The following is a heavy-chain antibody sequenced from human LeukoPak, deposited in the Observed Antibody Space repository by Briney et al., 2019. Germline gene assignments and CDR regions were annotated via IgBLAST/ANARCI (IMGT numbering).Heavy chain of an antibody. Sequence: SSQTLSLTCTVSGGSISSGGYYWSWIRQHPGKGLEWIGYIYYSGSTYYNPSLKSRVTISVDTSKNQFSLKLTSVTAADTAVYYCARDGYYTSGSHTAYFDYWGQGTLVTVSS. CDR2: IYYSGST. V-gene: IGHV4-31*03. CDR1: GGSISSGGYY. J-gene: IGHJ4*02. CDR3: ARDGYYTSGSHTAYFDY. D-gene: IGHD3-10*01.